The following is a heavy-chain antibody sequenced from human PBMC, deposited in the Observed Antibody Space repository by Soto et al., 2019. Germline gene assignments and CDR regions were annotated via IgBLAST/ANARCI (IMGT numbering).Heavy chain of an antibody. J-gene: IGHJ2*01. CDR2: TYYRSKWYN. CDR3: ARDSSGFYWSSVL. Sequence: SQTLSLTCAISGDSVSSDSATWSWIRQSPSRGLEWLGRTYYRSKWYNDYAVSVKSRIAITPDTSKNQFSLHLNSVTPEDTALYFCARDSSGFYWSSVLWGRGTLVTVSS. CDR1: GDSVSSDSAT. V-gene: IGHV6-1*01. D-gene: IGHD6-19*01.